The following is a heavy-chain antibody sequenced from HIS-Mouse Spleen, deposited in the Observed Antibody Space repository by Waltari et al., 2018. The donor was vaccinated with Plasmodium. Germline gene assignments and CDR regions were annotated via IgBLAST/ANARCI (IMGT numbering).Heavy chain of an antibody. Sequence: QVQLQQWGAGLLKPSETLSLTCAVYGGSFSGYYWSWIRQPPGKGLGWIGEINHSGSTNYSPALKSRVTISGDTSKNQFSRRLSSVTAADTAVYYCARVIPLGIPHFDYWGQGTLVTVSS. CDR1: GGSFSGYY. D-gene: IGHD7-27*01. CDR2: INHSGST. V-gene: IGHV4-34*01. CDR3: ARVIPLGIPHFDY. J-gene: IGHJ4*02.